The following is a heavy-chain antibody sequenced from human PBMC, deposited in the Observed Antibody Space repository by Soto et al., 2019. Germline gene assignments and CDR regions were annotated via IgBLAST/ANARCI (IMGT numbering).Heavy chain of an antibody. CDR2: IIPIFGTA. CDR1: GGTFSSYA. Sequence: ASVKVSSKASGGTFSSYAISWVRQAPGQGLEWMGGIIPIFGTANYAQKSQGRVTITADESTSTAYMELSSLRSEDTAVYYCASLAGVVTAYYFDYWGQGTLVTVSS. V-gene: IGHV1-69*13. CDR3: ASLAGVVTAYYFDY. D-gene: IGHD2-21*02. J-gene: IGHJ4*02.